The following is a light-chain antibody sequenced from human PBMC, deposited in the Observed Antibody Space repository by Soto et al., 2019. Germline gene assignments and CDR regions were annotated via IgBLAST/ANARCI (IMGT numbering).Light chain of an antibody. CDR2: DAS. CDR1: QSIVSW. V-gene: IGKV1-5*01. Sequence: DIQMTQSNSTLSASIGDRVTIACRARQSIVSWLAWYQQKPGKAPQLLIYDASRLESGVLSRFCGSGSGTEFTLTISSLQPDDFVTYYCQHYDSYPKTFGQGTKVDIK. J-gene: IGKJ1*01. CDR3: QHYDSYPKT.